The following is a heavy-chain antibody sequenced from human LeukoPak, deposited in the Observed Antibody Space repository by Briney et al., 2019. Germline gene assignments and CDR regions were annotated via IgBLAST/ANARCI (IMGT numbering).Heavy chain of an antibody. V-gene: IGHV4-59*01. CDR2: IYYSGST. CDR3: ARDPSHYYGSGSYYPDAFDI. D-gene: IGHD3-10*01. CDR1: GGSISSYY. J-gene: IGHJ3*02. Sequence: MPSETLSLTCTVSGGSISSYYWSWIRQPPGKGLEWIGYIYYSGSTNYNPSLKSRVTISVDTSKNQFSLKLSSVTAADTAAYYCARDPSHYYGSGSYYPDAFDIWGQGTMVTVSS.